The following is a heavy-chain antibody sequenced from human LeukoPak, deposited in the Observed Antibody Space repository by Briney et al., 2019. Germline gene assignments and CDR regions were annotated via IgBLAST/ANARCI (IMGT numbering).Heavy chain of an antibody. CDR2: INPSGGST. J-gene: IGHJ3*02. Sequence: ASVKVSCKASGYTFTSYYMHWVRQAPGQGLEWMGIINPSGGSTSYAQKFQGRVTMTRDTSTSTAYMELSSLRSEDTAVYYCARASFYYGSGSDDAFDIWGQGTMVTVSS. V-gene: IGHV1-46*01. D-gene: IGHD3-10*01. CDR3: ARASFYYGSGSDDAFDI. CDR1: GYTFTSYY.